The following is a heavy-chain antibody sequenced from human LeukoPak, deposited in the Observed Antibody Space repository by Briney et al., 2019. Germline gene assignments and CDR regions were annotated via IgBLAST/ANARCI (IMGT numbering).Heavy chain of an antibody. CDR1: GFTFSSYS. Sequence: GGSLRLSCAAYGFTFSSYSMNWVRQAPGKGLEWVSSISSSSSYIYYADSVKGRFTISRDNAKNSLYLQMNSLRAEDTAVYYCARDGLRYCSSTSCRRFDYWGQGTLVTVSS. CDR3: ARDGLRYCSSTSCRRFDY. J-gene: IGHJ4*02. V-gene: IGHV3-21*01. D-gene: IGHD2-2*01. CDR2: ISSSSSYI.